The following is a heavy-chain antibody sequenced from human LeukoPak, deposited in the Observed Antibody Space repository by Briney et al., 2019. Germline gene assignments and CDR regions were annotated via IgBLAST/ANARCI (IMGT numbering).Heavy chain of an antibody. CDR2: ISASGGNT. J-gene: IGHJ5*02. V-gene: IGHV3-23*01. CDR1: GFTFSTYS. D-gene: IGHD6-13*01. Sequence: GGSLRLSCAASGFTFSTYSMHWIRQAPGKGLEWVSSISASGGNTYYADSVKGRFTISRDNSKNTLELQVSSLRAEDTALYYCAKDRVYSSSWFGHWGQGTLVTVSS. CDR3: AKDRVYSSSWFGH.